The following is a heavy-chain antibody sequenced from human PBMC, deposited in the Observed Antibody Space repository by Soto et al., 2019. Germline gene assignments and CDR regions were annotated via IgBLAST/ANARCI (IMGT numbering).Heavy chain of an antibody. CDR1: GGTFSSYA. CDR3: ARGHTRNPYNWFDP. Sequence: SVKVSCKASGGTFSSYAISWVRQAPGQGLEWMGGIIPIFGTANYAQKFQGRVTITADESTSTAYMELSSLRSEDTAVYYCARGHTRNPYNWFDPWGQGXLVTVYS. D-gene: IGHD2-15*01. J-gene: IGHJ5*02. V-gene: IGHV1-69*13. CDR2: IIPIFGTA.